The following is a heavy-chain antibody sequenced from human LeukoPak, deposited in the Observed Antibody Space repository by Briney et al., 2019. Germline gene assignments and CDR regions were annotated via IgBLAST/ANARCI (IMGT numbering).Heavy chain of an antibody. D-gene: IGHD6-19*01. Sequence: KXLEXVSAISGSGGSTYYADSVKGRFTISRDNSKNTLYLQMNSLRAEDTAVYYCAKDSVAVTDPNWFDPWGQGTLVTVSS. J-gene: IGHJ5*02. CDR2: ISGSGGST. V-gene: IGHV3-23*01. CDR3: AKDSVAVTDPNWFDP.